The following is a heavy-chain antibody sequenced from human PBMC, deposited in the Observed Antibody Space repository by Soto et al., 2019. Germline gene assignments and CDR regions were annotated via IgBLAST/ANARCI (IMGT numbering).Heavy chain of an antibody. Sequence: GGSLRLSCAASGFTFDDYTMHWVRQAPGKGLEWVSLISWDGGTTYHADSVKGRFTISRDNSKNSLYLQMNSLRTEDTALYYCAKSGHCSGNGCSYYFDYWGQGTLVTVSS. CDR3: AKSGHCSGNGCSYYFDY. J-gene: IGHJ4*02. CDR1: GFTFDDYT. CDR2: ISWDGGTT. V-gene: IGHV3-43*01. D-gene: IGHD2-2*01.